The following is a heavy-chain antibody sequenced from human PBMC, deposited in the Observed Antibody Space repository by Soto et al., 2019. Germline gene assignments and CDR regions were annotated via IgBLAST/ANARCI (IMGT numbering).Heavy chain of an antibody. CDR1: GYTFTSYY. CDR2: INPFGGST. V-gene: IGHV1-46*01. D-gene: IGHD6-6*01. CDR3: ARALPRIAASREGDY. Sequence: ASVKVSCKASGYTFTSYYMHCVRQAPGQGPEWVGIINPFGGSTSYAQNFQGRITMTSDTSTSTVYMELSSLRSEDTAVYYCARALPRIAASREGDYWGQGTLVTVSS. J-gene: IGHJ4*02.